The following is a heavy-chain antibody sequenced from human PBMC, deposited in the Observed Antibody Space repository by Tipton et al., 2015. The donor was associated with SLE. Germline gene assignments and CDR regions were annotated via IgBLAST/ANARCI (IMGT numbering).Heavy chain of an antibody. CDR3: ASQLYDFPSGYGMDV. V-gene: IGHV4-39*02. CDR1: GASISSDIHF. CDR2: VFYVVNT. D-gene: IGHD3-3*01. J-gene: IGHJ6*02. Sequence: TLSLTCSVSGASISSDIHFWGWIRQPPGKGLEWIGSVFYVVNTYYNPSLESRVTMSVDTSKNHFSLKLNSVTAADTAVYYCASQLYDFPSGYGMDVWGQGTTVTVSS.